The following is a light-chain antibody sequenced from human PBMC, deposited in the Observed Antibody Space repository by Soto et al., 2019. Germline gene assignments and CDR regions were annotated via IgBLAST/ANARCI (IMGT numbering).Light chain of an antibody. J-gene: IGLJ2*01. CDR1: SSDVGGYNH. Sequence: QSALTQPASVSGSPGQSIAISCTGTSSDVGGYNHVSWYQHHPGKAPKLVIYDVTYRPPGVSDRFSGSKSGNTASLIISGLQAEDEADYHCSSYTSSNTVVFGGGTKLTVL. CDR3: SSYTSSNTVV. CDR2: DVT. V-gene: IGLV2-14*03.